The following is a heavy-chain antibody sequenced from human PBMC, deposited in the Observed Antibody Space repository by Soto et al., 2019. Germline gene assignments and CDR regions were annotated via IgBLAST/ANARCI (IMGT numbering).Heavy chain of an antibody. CDR2: IIPIFGTA. CDR1: GGTFSSYA. Sequence: QVQLVQSGAEVKKPGSSVKVSCKASGGTFSSYAISWVRQAPGQGLEWMGGIIPIFGTANYAQKFQGRVTITADKSTSTDYMELSSMRSEDTAVYYCARGSRCLEWLTPFSYYYYGMDVWGQGTTVTVSS. CDR3: ARGSRCLEWLTPFSYYYYGMDV. D-gene: IGHD3-3*01. J-gene: IGHJ6*02. V-gene: IGHV1-69*06.